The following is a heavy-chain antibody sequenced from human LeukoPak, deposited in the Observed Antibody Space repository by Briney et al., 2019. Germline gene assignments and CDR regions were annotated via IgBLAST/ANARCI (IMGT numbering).Heavy chain of an antibody. CDR2: IESNDGGTT. D-gene: IGHD1-26*01. CDR3: TTDTGSPKPYYFDY. V-gene: IGHV3-15*04. CDR1: GFKFSNTW. J-gene: IGHJ4*02. Sequence: GGSLRLSCAASGFKFSNTWMSWVRQAPGKGLEWVGRIESNDGGTTEYAAPVKGRFTISRDDSQNTLYLQINNLKTEDTAVYYCTTDTGSPKPYYFDYWGQGALVTVSS.